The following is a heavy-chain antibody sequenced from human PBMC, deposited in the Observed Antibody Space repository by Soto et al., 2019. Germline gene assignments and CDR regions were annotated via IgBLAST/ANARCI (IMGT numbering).Heavy chain of an antibody. V-gene: IGHV3-7*03. Sequence: PGGSLRLSCAASGFTFSSYWMSWVRQAPGKGLEWVANIKQDGSEKYYVDSVKGRFTISRGNAKNSLYLQMNSLRAEDTAVYYCARATYGDNEPPFDYWGQGTLVTVSS. D-gene: IGHD4-17*01. CDR2: IKQDGSEK. CDR1: GFTFSSYW. CDR3: ARATYGDNEPPFDY. J-gene: IGHJ4*02.